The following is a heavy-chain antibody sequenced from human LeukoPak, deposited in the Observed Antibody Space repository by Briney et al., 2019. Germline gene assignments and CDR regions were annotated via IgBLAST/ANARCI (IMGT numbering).Heavy chain of an antibody. Sequence: GGSLRLSCAASGFTFSSYSMNWVRQAPGKGLECVSSISSSSSYTYYADSVKGRFTISRDNAKNSLYLQMNSLRAEDTAVYYCARKDDSSGYYYTPPDYWGQGTLVTVSS. CDR2: ISSSSSYT. CDR1: GFTFSSYS. CDR3: ARKDDSSGYYYTPPDY. J-gene: IGHJ4*02. V-gene: IGHV3-21*01. D-gene: IGHD3-22*01.